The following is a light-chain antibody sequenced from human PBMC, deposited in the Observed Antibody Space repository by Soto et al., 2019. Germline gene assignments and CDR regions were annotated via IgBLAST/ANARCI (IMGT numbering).Light chain of an antibody. Sequence: QSVLTQPASVSGSPGQSITISCTGTSSDVGNYNYVSWYQHHPGKAPRLMIYDVTNRPSGVSNRFSGSKSANTASLSISGLQPEDEAVYFCTSYTSSSTSVIFGGGTQLTVL. V-gene: IGLV2-14*03. CDR3: TSYTSSSTSVI. CDR1: SSDVGNYNY. CDR2: DVT. J-gene: IGLJ2*01.